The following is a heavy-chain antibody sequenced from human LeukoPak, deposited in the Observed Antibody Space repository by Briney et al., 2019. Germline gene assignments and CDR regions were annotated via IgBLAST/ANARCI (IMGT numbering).Heavy chain of an antibody. Sequence: SETLSLTCAFYGGSFSGYYWSWLRQPPGKGLEWIGEINHSGCTNYNPSLKSRVTISVDTSKNQFSLKLSSVTAADTAVYYCARERDPGFDYWGQGTLVTVSS. CDR3: ARERDPGFDY. CDR1: GGSFSGYY. J-gene: IGHJ4*02. V-gene: IGHV4-34*01. D-gene: IGHD5-24*01. CDR2: INHSGCT.